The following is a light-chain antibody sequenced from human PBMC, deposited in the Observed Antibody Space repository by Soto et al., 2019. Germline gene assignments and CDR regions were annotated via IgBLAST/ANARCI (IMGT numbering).Light chain of an antibody. CDR3: CSYAGSIRV. Sequence: QSARNQPRSVSGSPGQSVTISCTGTSSDVGGYNYVSWYQQHPGKAPKLMIYDVSKRPSGVPDRFSGSKSGNTASLTISGLQAEDEADYYCCSYAGSIRVFGTGTKVTVL. V-gene: IGLV2-11*01. J-gene: IGLJ1*01. CDR1: SSDVGGYNY. CDR2: DVS.